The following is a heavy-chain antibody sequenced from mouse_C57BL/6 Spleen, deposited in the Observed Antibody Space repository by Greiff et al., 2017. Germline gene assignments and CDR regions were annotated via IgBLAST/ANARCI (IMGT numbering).Heavy chain of an antibody. CDR2: IDPSDSYT. CDR3: AKKKVYAMDY. J-gene: IGHJ4*01. Sequence: QVQLQQPGAELVKPGASVKLSCKASGYTFTSYWMQWVKQRPGQGLEWIGEIDPSDSYTNYNQKFKGKATLTVDTSSSTAYMQLSSLTSEDSAVYYCAKKKVYAMDYWGQGTSVTVSS. CDR1: GYTFTSYW. V-gene: IGHV1-50*01.